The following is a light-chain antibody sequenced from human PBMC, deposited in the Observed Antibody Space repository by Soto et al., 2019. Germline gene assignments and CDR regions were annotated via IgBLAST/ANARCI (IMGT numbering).Light chain of an antibody. J-gene: IGKJ1*01. Sequence: IHMTHAPSTLSASVGYRLTITVLASQSISSWLAWYQQRPGKAPKLLIFDASSLESGVPSRFSGSGSGTEFTLTISSLQPDDFATYYCQQYSSYSKTFGQGTKVDIK. CDR3: QQYSSYSKT. CDR2: DAS. CDR1: QSISSW. V-gene: IGKV1-5*01.